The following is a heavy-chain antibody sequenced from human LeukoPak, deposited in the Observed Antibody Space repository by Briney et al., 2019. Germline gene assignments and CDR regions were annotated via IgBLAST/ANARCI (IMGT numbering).Heavy chain of an antibody. D-gene: IGHD3-10*01. Sequence: SETLSLTCTVSGGSISSGGYYWSWIRQPPGKGLEWIGYIYHSGSTYYNPSLKSRVTISVDTSKNQFSLKLSSVTAADTAVYYRARDLKSGGYYYGSGSYLNWFDPWGQGTLVTVSS. CDR2: IYHSGST. J-gene: IGHJ5*02. V-gene: IGHV4-30-2*01. CDR3: ARDLKSGGYYYGSGSYLNWFDP. CDR1: GGSISSGGYY.